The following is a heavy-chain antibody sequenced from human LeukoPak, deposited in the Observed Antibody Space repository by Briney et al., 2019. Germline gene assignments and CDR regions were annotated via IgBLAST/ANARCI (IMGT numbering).Heavy chain of an antibody. CDR2: IVVGSGNT. V-gene: IGHV1-58*02. Sequence: GASVKVSCKASGFTFTSSAMQWVRQARGQRLEWIGRIVVGSGNTNYAQKFQERVTITRDMSTSTAYMELSSLRSEDTAVYYCAAEGGGGTFDIWGQGTMVTVSS. J-gene: IGHJ3*02. CDR1: GFTFTSSA. CDR3: AAEGGGGTFDI. D-gene: IGHD4-23*01.